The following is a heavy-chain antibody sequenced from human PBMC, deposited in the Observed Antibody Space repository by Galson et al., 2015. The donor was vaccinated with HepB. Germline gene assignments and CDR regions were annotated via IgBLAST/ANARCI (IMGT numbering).Heavy chain of an antibody. Sequence: CAISGDSVSSNSAAWNWIRQSPPRGLEWLGRTYYRSKWYNDYAVSVKSRITINPDTSKNQFSLQLNSVTPEDTAVYYCARGTVYIAVAGTVGRNWFDPWGQGTLVTVSS. CDR2: TYYRSKWYN. V-gene: IGHV6-1*01. CDR1: GDSVSSNSAA. CDR3: ARGTVYIAVAGTVGRNWFDP. J-gene: IGHJ5*02. D-gene: IGHD6-19*01.